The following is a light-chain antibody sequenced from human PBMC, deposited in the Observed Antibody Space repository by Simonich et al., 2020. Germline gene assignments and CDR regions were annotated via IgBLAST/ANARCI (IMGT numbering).Light chain of an antibody. CDR2: DAS. CDR3: QQRSNWLT. CDR1: QSVSSY. J-gene: IGKJ4*01. V-gene: IGKV3-11*01. Sequence: EIVLTQSPATLSLSPGERATLSCRASQSVSSYLAWYQQRPGQAPRPLISDASNRASGSPARVGGSGSWTDFTRTISSLEPEDWAGEYGQQRSNWLTFGGGTKVEIK.